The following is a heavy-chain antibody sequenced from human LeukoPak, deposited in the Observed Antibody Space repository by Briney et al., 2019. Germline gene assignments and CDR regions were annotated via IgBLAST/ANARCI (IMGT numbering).Heavy chain of an antibody. CDR2: ISGSDGST. Sequence: GGSLRLSCATSGFIFNYYAMSWVRQAPGKGLEWVSGISGSDGSTYYADSVKGRFSISRDNSKKTLFLQMNSLRAEDTAVYYCAKSGYCSGWFRTFDIWGQGTLVTVSS. CDR3: AKSGYCSGWFRTFDI. CDR1: GFIFNYYA. J-gene: IGHJ3*02. D-gene: IGHD6-19*01. V-gene: IGHV3-23*01.